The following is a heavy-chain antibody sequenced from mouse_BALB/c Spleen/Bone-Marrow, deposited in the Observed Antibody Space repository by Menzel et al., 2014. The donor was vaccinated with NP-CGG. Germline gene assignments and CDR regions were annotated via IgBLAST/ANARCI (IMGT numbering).Heavy chain of an antibody. J-gene: IGHJ2*01. Sequence: VQLQQSGPGLVKPSQSLSPTCSVTGYSITSGYYWNWIRQFPGNKLEWMGYISYDGNNNYNPSLKNRISITRDTSKNQFFLKLNSVTTEDTATYYCARRGYGNLDYWGQDTTLTVSS. CDR3: ARRGYGNLDY. CDR1: GYSITSGYY. D-gene: IGHD2-10*02. CDR2: ISYDGNN. V-gene: IGHV3-6*02.